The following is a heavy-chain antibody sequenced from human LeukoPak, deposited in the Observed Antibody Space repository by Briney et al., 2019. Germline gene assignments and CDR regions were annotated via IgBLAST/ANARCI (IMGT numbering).Heavy chain of an antibody. CDR3: ARGRGLGIAAPTPRFDY. CDR2: INHSGST. D-gene: IGHD6-6*01. V-gene: IGHV4-39*07. CDR1: GGSISSSSYY. Sequence: PSETLSLTCTVSGGSISSSSYYWGWIRQPPGKGLEWIGEINHSGSTNYNPSLKSRVTISVDTSKNQFSLKLSSVTAADTAVYYCARGRGLGIAAPTPRFDYWGQGTLVTVSS. J-gene: IGHJ4*02.